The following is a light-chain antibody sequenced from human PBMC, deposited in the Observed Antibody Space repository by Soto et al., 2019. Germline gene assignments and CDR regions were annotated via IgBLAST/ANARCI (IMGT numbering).Light chain of an antibody. CDR3: QLRSNRPPRIP. CDR1: QSVSSY. V-gene: IGKV3-11*01. Sequence: EMVLRQSPATLSLCAGERATLSCTAIQSVSSYLAWYQQKPGQAPRLLIYDASNRATGIPSIFSGSGFRTDFTLSVCRLEREYFPVYYCQLRSNRPPRIPVRQGTRLEIK. J-gene: IGKJ5*01. CDR2: DAS.